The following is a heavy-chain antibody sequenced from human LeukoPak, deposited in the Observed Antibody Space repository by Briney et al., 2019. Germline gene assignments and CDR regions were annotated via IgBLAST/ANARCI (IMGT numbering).Heavy chain of an antibody. CDR1: GFTFRTYG. CDR3: AKGLRGHSD. D-gene: IGHD5-12*01. J-gene: IGHJ4*02. Sequence: PGGPLRLSCAASGFTFRTYGMTWVRQAPGKGLEWVSAITGSGLNTYYTDSVKGRFTISRDNSKNTLYLQMNSLRVEDTAVYYCAKGLRGHSDWGQGTLVTVSS. CDR2: ITGSGLNT. V-gene: IGHV3-23*01.